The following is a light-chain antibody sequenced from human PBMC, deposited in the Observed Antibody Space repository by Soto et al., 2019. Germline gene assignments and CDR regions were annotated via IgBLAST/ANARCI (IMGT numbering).Light chain of an antibody. J-gene: IGKJ2*01. Sequence: EIVMTQSPATLSVSPGERATLSCRASQSVSSNFAWYQQKPGQAPRLLIYGASTRATGIPARFSGSGSGTEVTLTISSLQSEDFALYYCQQYNNLPPYTVGQGTKLEI. CDR3: QQYNNLPPYT. CDR1: QSVSSN. CDR2: GAS. V-gene: IGKV3-15*01.